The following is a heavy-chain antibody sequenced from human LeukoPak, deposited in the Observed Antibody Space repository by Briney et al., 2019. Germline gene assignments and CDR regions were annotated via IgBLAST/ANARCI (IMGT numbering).Heavy chain of an antibody. CDR1: GYTFTSYD. CDR2: MNPNSGNT. CDR3: AVNRIAAGIDAFDI. Sequence: VASVKVSCKASGYTFTSYDINWVRQATGQGLEWMGWMNPNSGNTGYAQKFQGRVTMTRNTSISTAYMELSSLRSEDTAVYYCAVNRIAAGIDAFDIWGQGTMVTVSS. D-gene: IGHD6-13*01. J-gene: IGHJ3*02. V-gene: IGHV1-8*01.